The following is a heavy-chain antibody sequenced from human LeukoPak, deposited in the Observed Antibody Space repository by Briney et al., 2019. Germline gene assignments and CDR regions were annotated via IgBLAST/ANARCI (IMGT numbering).Heavy chain of an antibody. CDR1: GFPFSSYT. Sequence: GGSLRLSCAASGFPFSSYTMNWVRQAPGKGLEWVSSISSSSSYIYYADSMKGRLTISRDNAKNSLFLQMNDLRAEDTAVYYCARDRRYFDTGGLGGPDYWGQGTLITVSS. V-gene: IGHV3-21*01. D-gene: IGHD2-8*02. CDR3: ARDRRYFDTGGLGGPDY. CDR2: ISSSSSYI. J-gene: IGHJ4*02.